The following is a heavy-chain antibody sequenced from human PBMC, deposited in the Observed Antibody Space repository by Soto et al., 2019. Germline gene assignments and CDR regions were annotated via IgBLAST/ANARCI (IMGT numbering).Heavy chain of an antibody. D-gene: IGHD3-16*02. CDR2: IIPMFGTP. J-gene: IGHJ4*02. CDR1: GGTFNTYA. Sequence: QVQLVQSETEVKKPGSAVKVSCKASGGTFNTYAMNWVRQAPGQGLEWMGGIIPMFGTPRYAQKFQGRVTITVYESTTTAYMELRSLSSDDTAVYYCTRSIGSGGVIGGFDYWGQGTLVTVSS. V-gene: IGHV1-69*01. CDR3: TRSIGSGGVIGGFDY.